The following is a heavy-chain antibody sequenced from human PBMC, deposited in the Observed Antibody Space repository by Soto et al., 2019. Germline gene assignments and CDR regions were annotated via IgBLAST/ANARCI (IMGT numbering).Heavy chain of an antibody. CDR2: ISSSSSYI. CDR1: GFTFSSYS. V-gene: IGHV3-21*01. Sequence: SGGSLRLSCAASGFTFSSYSMNWVRQAPGKGLEWVSSISSSSSYIYYADSVKGRFTISRDNAKNSLYLQMNSLRAEDTAVYYCARASSIEAEIDYWGQGTLVTVSS. CDR3: ARASSIEAEIDY. D-gene: IGHD2-21*01. J-gene: IGHJ4*02.